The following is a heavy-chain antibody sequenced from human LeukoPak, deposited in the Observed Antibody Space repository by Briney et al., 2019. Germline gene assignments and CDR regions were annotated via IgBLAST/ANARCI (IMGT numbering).Heavy chain of an antibody. Sequence: GASVKVSCKASGYTFTSYGISWVRQAPGQGLEWTGWINAGNGNTKYSQKFQGRVTITRDTSASTAYMELSSLRSEDTAVYYCASLFSSSWYWDYWGQGTLVTVSS. V-gene: IGHV1-3*01. CDR3: ASLFSSSWYWDY. CDR2: INAGNGNT. J-gene: IGHJ4*02. D-gene: IGHD6-13*01. CDR1: GYTFTSYG.